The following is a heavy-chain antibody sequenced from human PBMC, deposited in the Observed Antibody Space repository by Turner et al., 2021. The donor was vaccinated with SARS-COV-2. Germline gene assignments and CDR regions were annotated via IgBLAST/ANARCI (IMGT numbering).Heavy chain of an antibody. Sequence: EVQLVESGGGLVQPARSLRLSCAASGFTFEDYAMHWGRQAQGKGMGWVSGISWNSGSIGYADSVKGRFTITRDNANNTLYLQMNSLRPEDTALYYCAGKRYYYYGMDVWGQGTTVTVSS. D-gene: IGHD3-10*01. J-gene: IGHJ6*02. CDR3: AGKRYYYYGMDV. CDR1: GFTFEDYA. V-gene: IGHV3-9*01. CDR2: ISWNSGSI.